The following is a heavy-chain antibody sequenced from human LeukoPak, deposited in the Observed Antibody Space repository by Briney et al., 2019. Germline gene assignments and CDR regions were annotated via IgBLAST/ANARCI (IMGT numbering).Heavy chain of an antibody. CDR2: ISSTSTT. D-gene: IGHD3-10*01. Sequence: GGSLRLSCAVSGFTFGSYTMNWVRQAPGKGLEWVSHISSTSTTYYADSVRGRFTTSRDNAKNLLYLQMNSLRDEDTAVYYCAAAGDYWGQGTLVTVSS. J-gene: IGHJ4*02. CDR3: AAAGDY. V-gene: IGHV3-48*02. CDR1: GFTFGSYT.